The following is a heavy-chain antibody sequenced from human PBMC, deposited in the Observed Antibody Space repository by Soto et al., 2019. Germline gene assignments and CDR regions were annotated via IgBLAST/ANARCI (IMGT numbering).Heavy chain of an antibody. CDR2: ISGSGGST. J-gene: IGHJ3*02. Sequence: GGSLRLSCAASGFTFTTYAMTWVRQAPGKGLEWVSAISGSGGSTYYADSVKGQFTISRDNAKNSLYLQMNSLRAEDTAVYYCAREGDDTMIVVGAFDIWGQGTMVTVSS. V-gene: IGHV3-23*01. D-gene: IGHD3-22*01. CDR3: AREGDDTMIVVGAFDI. CDR1: GFTFTTYA.